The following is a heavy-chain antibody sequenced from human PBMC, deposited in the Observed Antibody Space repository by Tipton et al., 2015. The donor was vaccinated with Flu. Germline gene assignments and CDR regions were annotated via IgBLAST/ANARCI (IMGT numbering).Heavy chain of an antibody. CDR2: IYSNQYT. CDR3: ARDPSLGMPEYFDY. CDR1: GGFVSSYY. V-gene: IGHV4-59*02. J-gene: IGHJ4*02. D-gene: IGHD2-2*01. Sequence: LRLSCTVSGGFVSSYYWNWIRQPPGKGLEWIGYIYSNQYTKYNPSLKSRVTVSVDPSMSQFSLRLTSVTAADTAVYYCARDPSLGMPEYFDYWGRGILVTASS.